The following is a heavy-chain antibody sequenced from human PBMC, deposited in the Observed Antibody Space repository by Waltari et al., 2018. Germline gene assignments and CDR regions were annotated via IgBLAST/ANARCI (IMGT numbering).Heavy chain of an antibody. D-gene: IGHD1-26*01. CDR2: INPSGGST. V-gene: IGHV1-46*01. CDR3: ARGEVGARSGFDY. J-gene: IGHJ4*02. CDR1: GYTFTSYY. Sequence: QVQLVQSGAEVTKPGASVKVSCKASGYTFTSYYMHWVRQAPGQGLEWMRIINPSGGSTSYAQKFQGGVTMTRDTATSTVDMELSSLRSEDTAVYYCARGEVGARSGFDYCGQGTLVTVSS.